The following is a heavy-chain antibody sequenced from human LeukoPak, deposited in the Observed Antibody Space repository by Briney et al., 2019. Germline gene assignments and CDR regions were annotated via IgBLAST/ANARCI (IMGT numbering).Heavy chain of an antibody. CDR1: GFTFSSYA. Sequence: GGSLRLSCAASGFTFSSYAMSWVRQAPGKGLERVSDISGSGGSTYYAVSVKGRFTISRDNTKNTLYLQMNSLKAEDTAVYYSAKVGRSILLLSDYWGQGTLVTVSS. CDR3: AKVGRSILLLSDY. D-gene: IGHD2-21*02. CDR2: ISGSGGST. J-gene: IGHJ4*02. V-gene: IGHV3-23*01.